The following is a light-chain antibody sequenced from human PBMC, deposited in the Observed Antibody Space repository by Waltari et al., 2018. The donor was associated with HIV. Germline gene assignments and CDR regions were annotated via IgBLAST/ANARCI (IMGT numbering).Light chain of an antibody. CDR1: SSDLCYFNY. V-gene: IGLV2-8*01. CDR2: DVN. Sequence: QSALTQPPSASGSPGQSVTVSFTGTSSDLCYFNYVSWYQQHPGKAPKLLIYDVNKRPSGVPDRFSASKSGATASLTVSGLLAEDEADYYCAAYAGNNIVIFGGGTKVTV. J-gene: IGLJ2*01. CDR3: AAYAGNNIVI.